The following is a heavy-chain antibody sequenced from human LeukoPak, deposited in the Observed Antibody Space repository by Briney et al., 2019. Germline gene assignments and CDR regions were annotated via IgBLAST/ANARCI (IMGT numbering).Heavy chain of an antibody. J-gene: IGHJ3*02. D-gene: IGHD3-22*01. CDR3: ARDYYDSSGYARGAFDI. CDR1: GGSLSSGDYY. CDR2: IYYSGST. V-gene: IGHV4-30-4*01. Sequence: SETLSLTCTVSGGSLSSGDYYWSWIRQPPGTGLEWVGYIYYSGSTYYNPSLKSRVTISVDTSKNQLSLKLSSVTAADTAVYYCARDYYDSSGYARGAFDIWGQGTMVTVSS.